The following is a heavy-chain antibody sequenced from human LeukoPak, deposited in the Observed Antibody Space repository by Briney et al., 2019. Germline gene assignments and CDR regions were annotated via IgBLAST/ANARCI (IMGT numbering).Heavy chain of an antibody. CDR1: GYTFTGYY. J-gene: IGHJ4*02. V-gene: IGHV1-2*02. D-gene: IGHD1-26*01. CDR2: INPKSGGT. Sequence: ASVKVSCKASGYTFTGYYMHWGRQAPGQELEWMGWINPKSGGTNYAQKFQGRVTMTRDTSISTAYMEVSRLRSDDTAVYYCARDSVESGRYFDYGGQGTLVTVSS. CDR3: ARDSVESGRYFDY.